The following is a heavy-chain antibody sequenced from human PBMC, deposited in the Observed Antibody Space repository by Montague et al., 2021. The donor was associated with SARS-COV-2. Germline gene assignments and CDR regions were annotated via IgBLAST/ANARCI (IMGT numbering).Heavy chain of an antibody. J-gene: IGHJ6*02. CDR2: MYYSGST. CDR1: GGSISSSNYY. D-gene: IGHD3-10*01. CDR3: ARDDIVLQGVTKGMDV. V-gene: IGHV4-39*07. Sequence: SETLSLTCTDSGGSISSSNYYWGWIRQPPGKGLEWIGNMYYSGSTYYNPSLKSRVTISIDTSKNQFSLKLSSVTAADTAVYYCARDDIVLQGVTKGMDVWGQGTTVTVPS.